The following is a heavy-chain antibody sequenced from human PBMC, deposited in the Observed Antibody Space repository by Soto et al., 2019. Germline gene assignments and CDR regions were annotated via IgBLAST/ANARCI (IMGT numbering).Heavy chain of an antibody. Sequence: GASVKVSCKASGGTFSSYAISWVRQAPGQGLEWMGGIIPIFGTANYAQKFQGRVTITADESTSTAYMELSSLRSEDTAVYYCAREYSRDTHLALFDPWGQGTLVTVSS. CDR3: AREYSRDTHLALFDP. CDR1: GGTFSSYA. V-gene: IGHV1-69*13. J-gene: IGHJ5*02. D-gene: IGHD1-26*01. CDR2: IIPIFGTA.